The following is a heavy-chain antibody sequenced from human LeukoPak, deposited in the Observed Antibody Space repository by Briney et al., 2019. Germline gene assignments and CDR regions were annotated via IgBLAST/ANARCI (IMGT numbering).Heavy chain of an antibody. CDR1: GGSFSGYY. Sequence: SETLSLTCAVYGGSFSGYYWSWIRQPPGQGLEWIGEINHSGSTNYNPSLKSRVTISVDTSKNQFSLKLSSVTAADTAVYYCARGDAKQRLVPPYYGMDVWGQGTTVTVSS. V-gene: IGHV4-34*01. CDR2: INHSGST. J-gene: IGHJ6*02. CDR3: ARGDAKQRLVPPYYGMDV. D-gene: IGHD6-13*01.